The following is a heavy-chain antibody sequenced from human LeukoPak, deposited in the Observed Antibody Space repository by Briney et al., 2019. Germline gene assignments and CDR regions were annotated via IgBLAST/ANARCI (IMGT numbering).Heavy chain of an antibody. CDR1: GFTFSSYA. J-gene: IGHJ4*02. CDR2: ISGSGGST. D-gene: IGHD3-22*01. CDR3: AKGKNYYDSSGYYLVPYYFDY. Sequence: PGGSLRLSCAASGFTFSSYAMSWVRQAPGEGLEWVSAISGSGGSTYYADSVKGRFTISRDNSKNTLYLQMNSLRAEDTAVYYCAKGKNYYDSSGYYLVPYYFDYWGQGTLVTVSS. V-gene: IGHV3-23*01.